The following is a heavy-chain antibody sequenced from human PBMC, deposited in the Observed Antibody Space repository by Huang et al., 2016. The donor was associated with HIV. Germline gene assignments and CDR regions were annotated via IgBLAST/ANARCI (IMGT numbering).Heavy chain of an antibody. CDR2: INHSGST. Sequence: QVQLQQWGAGLLKPSETLSLTCAVTGDSFSAFYWSWIRQSPGKGREWSGEINHSGSTNYNPSLKSRVTISIDTSRNQFSLNLTSVTAADTAVYYCARAVSRVAVAGRRPAFGYWGQGTLVTVSS. V-gene: IGHV4-34*02. D-gene: IGHD6-19*01. J-gene: IGHJ4*02. CDR1: GDSFSAFY. CDR3: ARAVSRVAVAGRRPAFGY.